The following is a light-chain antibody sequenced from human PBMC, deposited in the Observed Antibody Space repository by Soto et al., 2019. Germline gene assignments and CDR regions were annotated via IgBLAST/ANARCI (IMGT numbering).Light chain of an antibody. J-gene: IGLJ3*02. CDR3: GAWDDSLSGGV. V-gene: IGLV1-40*01. CDR1: SSNIGTGYD. CDR2: GNT. Sequence: QSVLTQPPSVSGAPGQRVTISCTGSSSNIGTGYDVHWYQQLPGTAPKLLIYGNTNRPSGVPDRFSASKSATSASLAISGLRSDDEADYYCGAWDDSLSGGVFGGGTKLTVL.